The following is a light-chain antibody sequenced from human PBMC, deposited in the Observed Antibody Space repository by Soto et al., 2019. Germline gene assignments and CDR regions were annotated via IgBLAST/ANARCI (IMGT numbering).Light chain of an antibody. CDR3: SSYTSSSPPIV. Sequence: QSVLTQPASVSGSPGQSITISCTGTSSDVGGYNYVSWYQQHPGKAPKLMIYDVSNRPSGVSNRFSGSKSGNTASLTISGLQAEDEADYYCSSYTSSSPPIVFGTGTKVTVL. CDR1: SSDVGGYNY. V-gene: IGLV2-14*01. J-gene: IGLJ1*01. CDR2: DVS.